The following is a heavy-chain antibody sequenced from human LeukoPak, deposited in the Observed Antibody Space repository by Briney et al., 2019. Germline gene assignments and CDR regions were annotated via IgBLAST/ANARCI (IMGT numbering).Heavy chain of an antibody. CDR3: AGRVHRYSWD. CDR1: GDSVSSGY. V-gene: IGHV4-4*09. CDR2: IYDNGVT. D-gene: IGHD2-15*01. J-gene: IGHJ1*01. Sequence: SETLSLTCTVSGDSVSSGYWTWIRQSPAKGLEWIGFIYDNGVTNYNPSPKSRLIITLDTSKSQFSLNLRSVSAADSAIYYCAGRVHRYSWDWGQGILVTVSS.